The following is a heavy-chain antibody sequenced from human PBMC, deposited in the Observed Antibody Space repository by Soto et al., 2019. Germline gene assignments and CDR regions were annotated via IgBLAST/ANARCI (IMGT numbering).Heavy chain of an antibody. D-gene: IGHD6-6*01. Sequence: EVQLVESGGGLVQPGGSLRLSCAASGFTFSSYDMHWVRQATGKGLEWVSAIGTAGDTYYPGSVKGRFTISRENAKNSLYLQMNSLRAGDTAVYYCAIGPREGYSSSSPYYYYYMDVWGKGTTVTVSS. CDR1: GFTFSSYD. J-gene: IGHJ6*03. CDR2: IGTAGDT. V-gene: IGHV3-13*01. CDR3: AIGPREGYSSSSPYYYYYMDV.